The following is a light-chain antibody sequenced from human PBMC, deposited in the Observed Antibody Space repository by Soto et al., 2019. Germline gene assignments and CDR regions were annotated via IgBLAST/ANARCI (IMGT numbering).Light chain of an antibody. J-gene: IGLJ3*02. CDR2: DGS. CDR3: WSYAGDDTWV. Sequence: QSALTQPASVSGSPGQSITISCTGTSSDVGSHNLVSWYRQYPGKAPKLMIYDGSERPSGVSNRFSASKSGNTASLTISGLQAEDEADYYCWSYAGDDTWVFGGGTQLTVL. CDR1: SSDVGSHNL. V-gene: IGLV2-23*01.